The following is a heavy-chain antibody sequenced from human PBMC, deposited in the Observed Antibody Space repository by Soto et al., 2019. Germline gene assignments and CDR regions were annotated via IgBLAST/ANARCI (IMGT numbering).Heavy chain of an antibody. J-gene: IGHJ3*02. Sequence: SVKVSCKASGGAFSSYAISWVRQAPGQGLEWMGGIIPIFGTANYAQKFQGRVTITADKSTSTACMELSSLRSEDTAVYYCARGRITMIVVALDAFDIWGQGTMVTVSS. D-gene: IGHD3-22*01. CDR2: IIPIFGTA. CDR3: ARGRITMIVVALDAFDI. V-gene: IGHV1-69*06. CDR1: GGAFSSYA.